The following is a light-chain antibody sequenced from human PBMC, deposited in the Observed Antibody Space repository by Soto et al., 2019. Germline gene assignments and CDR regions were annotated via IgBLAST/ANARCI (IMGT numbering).Light chain of an antibody. Sequence: SYELTQPPSVSVSPGQTASITCSGDKLGDKYACWYQQKPGQSPVVVIYQDSKRPSGIPERFSGSNSGNTATLTISGTQAMDEADYYCQAWDSSTAVFGGGTKPNVL. V-gene: IGLV3-1*01. J-gene: IGLJ2*01. CDR2: QDS. CDR3: QAWDSSTAV. CDR1: KLGDKY.